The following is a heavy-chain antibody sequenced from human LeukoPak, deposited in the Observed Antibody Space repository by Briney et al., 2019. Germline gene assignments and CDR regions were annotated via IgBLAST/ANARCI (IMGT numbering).Heavy chain of an antibody. V-gene: IGHV3-23*01. CDR2: ILGSGDGT. Sequence: GGSLRLSCAASGFTFNNFAMTWVRQAPGKGLEWVSSILGSGDGTSYVDSVKGRFTISRDNFKNTMYLQMNSLRAEDTAVYYCAKVRYTYGPFYDFWGQGTLVTVSS. J-gene: IGHJ4*02. CDR3: AKVRYTYGPFYDF. CDR1: GFTFNNFA. D-gene: IGHD5-18*01.